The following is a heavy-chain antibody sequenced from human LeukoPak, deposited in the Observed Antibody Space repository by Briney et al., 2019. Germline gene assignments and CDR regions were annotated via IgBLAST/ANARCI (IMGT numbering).Heavy chain of an antibody. CDR2: IYPGDSDT. CDR1: GYSFTTYW. J-gene: IGHJ4*02. Sequence: GESLQISCKGSGYSFTTYWIGWVRQMPGKGLEWMGIIYPGDSDTRYSPSFQGQVTISADKSINTAYLQWSSLKASDTAIYYCARQVGVTIYFDYWGQGTLVTVSS. D-gene: IGHD1-26*01. CDR3: ARQVGVTIYFDY. V-gene: IGHV5-51*01.